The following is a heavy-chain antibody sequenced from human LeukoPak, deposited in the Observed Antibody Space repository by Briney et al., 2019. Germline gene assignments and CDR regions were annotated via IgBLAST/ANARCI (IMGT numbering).Heavy chain of an antibody. V-gene: IGHV3-23*01. CDR2: ISGSGGST. J-gene: IGHJ4*02. CDR1: GFTFSSYW. D-gene: IGHD3-9*01. Sequence: PGGSLRLSCAASGFTFSSYWMHWVRQAPGKGLEWVSAISGSGGSTYYADSVKGRFTISRDNSKNTLYLQMNSLRAEDTAVYYCATLPSYDILTGYVLDYWGQGTLVTVSS. CDR3: ATLPSYDILTGYVLDY.